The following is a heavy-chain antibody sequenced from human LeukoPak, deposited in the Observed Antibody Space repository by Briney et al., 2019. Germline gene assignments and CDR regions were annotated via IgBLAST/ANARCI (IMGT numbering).Heavy chain of an antibody. J-gene: IGHJ4*02. V-gene: IGHV3-66*01. CDR1: GFTVSSNY. D-gene: IGHD6-19*01. CDR2: IYSGGST. CDR3: AKGPTEYSSGWYYFDY. Sequence: GGSLRLSCAASGFTVSSNYMSWVRQAPGKGLEWVSVIYSGGSTYYADSVKGRFTISRDNSKNTLYLQMNSLRAEDTAVYYCAKGPTEYSSGWYYFDYWGQGTLVTVSS.